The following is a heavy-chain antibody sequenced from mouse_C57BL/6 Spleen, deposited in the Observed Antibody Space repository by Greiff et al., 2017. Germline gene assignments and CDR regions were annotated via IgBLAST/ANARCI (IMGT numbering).Heavy chain of an antibody. CDR1: GYAFSSSW. Sequence: VQLQQSGPELVKPGASVKISCKASGYAFSSSWMNWVKQRPGKGLEWIGRIYPGDGDTNYNGKFKGKATLTADKSSSTAYMQLSSLTSDDSAVYFCARGLASFAYWGQGTLVTVSA. J-gene: IGHJ3*01. CDR2: IYPGDGDT. CDR3: ARGLASFAY. D-gene: IGHD6-1*01. V-gene: IGHV1-82*01.